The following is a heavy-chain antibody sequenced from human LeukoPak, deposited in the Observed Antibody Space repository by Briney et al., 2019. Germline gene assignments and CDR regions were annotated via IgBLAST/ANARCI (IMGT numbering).Heavy chain of an antibody. CDR2: IYYSGST. CDR3: ARQEGSGSFGYGMDV. Sequence: SETLSLTCTVSGGSISSYYWSWIRQPPGKGLEWIGYIYYSGSTNYNPSLKSRVTISVDTSKNQFSLKLSSVTAADTAVYYCARQEGSGSFGYGMDVWGQGTTVTVSS. J-gene: IGHJ6*02. D-gene: IGHD3-10*01. V-gene: IGHV4-59*08. CDR1: GGSISSYY.